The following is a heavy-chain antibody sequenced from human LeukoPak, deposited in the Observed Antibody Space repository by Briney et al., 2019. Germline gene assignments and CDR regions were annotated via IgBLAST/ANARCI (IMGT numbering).Heavy chain of an antibody. CDR2: IRYDGSNK. D-gene: IGHD2-15*01. CDR3: TTEGCSGGSCYSLWWYYYYMDV. CDR1: GFTFSSYG. Sequence: GGSLRLSCAASGFTFSSYGMHWVRQAPGKGLEWVAFIRYDGSNKYYADSVKGRFTISRDNSKNTLYLQMNSLKTEDTAVYYCTTEGCSGGSCYSLWWYYYYMDVWGKGTTVTVSS. V-gene: IGHV3-30*02. J-gene: IGHJ6*03.